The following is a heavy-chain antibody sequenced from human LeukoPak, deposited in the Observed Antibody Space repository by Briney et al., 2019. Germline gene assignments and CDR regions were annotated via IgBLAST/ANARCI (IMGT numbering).Heavy chain of an antibody. CDR1: GYTFTSYA. J-gene: IGHJ4*02. D-gene: IGHD4-17*01. V-gene: IGHV1-3*01. CDR3: ARNIHYGDYYFDY. Sequence: ASVKVSCKASGYTFTSYAMHWVRQAPGQRLEWMGWINAGNGNTKYSQKFQGRVTITRDTSASTAYMELGSLRSEDTAVYYCARNIHYGDYYFDYWGQGTLVTVSS. CDR2: INAGNGNT.